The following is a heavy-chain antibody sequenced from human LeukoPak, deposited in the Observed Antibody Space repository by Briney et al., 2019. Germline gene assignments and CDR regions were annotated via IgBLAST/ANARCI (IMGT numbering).Heavy chain of an antibody. V-gene: IGHV1-8*01. D-gene: IGHD2-15*01. CDR3: ARRYSGVVHHFYYYYYMDV. J-gene: IGHJ6*03. CDR2: MNPNSGNT. CDR1: GYTFTSYD. Sequence: ASVKVSCKASGYTFTSYDINWVRQATGQGLEGMGWMNPNSGNTGYAQKFQGRVTTTRNTSISTAYMELSSLRSDDTAVYYCARRYSGVVHHFYYYYYMDVWGKGTTVTISS.